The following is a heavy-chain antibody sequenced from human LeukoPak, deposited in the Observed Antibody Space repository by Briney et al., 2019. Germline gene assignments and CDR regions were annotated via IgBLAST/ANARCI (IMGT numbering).Heavy chain of an antibody. CDR2: IYSGGST. Sequence: GGSLRLSCAASGFTVSTNYMSWVRQAPGKGLEWVSVIYSGGSTYYADSVKGRFTISRHNSENTLYLQMNSLRAEDTAVYYCARGGPVAGIYYFDYWGQGTLVTVSS. V-gene: IGHV3-53*04. J-gene: IGHJ4*02. CDR1: GFTVSTNY. D-gene: IGHD6-19*01. CDR3: ARGGPVAGIYYFDY.